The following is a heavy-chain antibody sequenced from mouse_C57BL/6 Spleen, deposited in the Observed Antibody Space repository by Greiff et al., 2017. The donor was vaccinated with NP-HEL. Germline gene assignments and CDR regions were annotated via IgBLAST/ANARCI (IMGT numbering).Heavy chain of an antibody. D-gene: IGHD1-1*01. CDR1: GYSFTGYF. CDR2: INPYNGDT. V-gene: IGHV1-37*01. CDR3: ARWDYYGSSSYAMDY. Sequence: VQLKQSGPELVKPGASVKISCKASGYSFTGYFMNWVQQSHGKSLEWIGRINPYNGDTFHNQTFKGQATLTVDKSSSTDHLELMSLTSEDFAVYYCARWDYYGSSSYAMDYWGQGTSVTVSS. J-gene: IGHJ4*01.